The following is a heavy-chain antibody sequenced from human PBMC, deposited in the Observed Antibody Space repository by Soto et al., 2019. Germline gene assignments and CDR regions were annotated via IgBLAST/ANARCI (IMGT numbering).Heavy chain of an antibody. Sequence: ASVKVSCKASGYTFTSYGISWVRQAPGQGLEWMGWISAYNGNTNYAQKLQGRVTMTTDTSTSTAYMELGSLRSDDTAVYYCTRDASRDSSARGWFDPWGPGTLVTVSS. V-gene: IGHV1-18*04. D-gene: IGHD6-13*01. CDR1: GYTFTSYG. CDR3: TRDASRDSSARGWFDP. CDR2: ISAYNGNT. J-gene: IGHJ5*02.